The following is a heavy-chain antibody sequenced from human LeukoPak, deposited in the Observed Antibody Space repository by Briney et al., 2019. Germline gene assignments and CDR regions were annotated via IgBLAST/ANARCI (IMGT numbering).Heavy chain of an antibody. V-gene: IGHV1-69*13. Sequence: ASVKVSCKASGYTFTNYGISWVRQAPGQGLEWMGGIIPIFGTANYAQKFQGRVTITADESTSTAYMELSSLRSEDTAVYYCARAIPEYFDYWGQGTLVTVSS. D-gene: IGHD2-21*01. CDR1: GYTFTNYG. CDR2: IIPIFGTA. CDR3: ARAIPEYFDY. J-gene: IGHJ4*02.